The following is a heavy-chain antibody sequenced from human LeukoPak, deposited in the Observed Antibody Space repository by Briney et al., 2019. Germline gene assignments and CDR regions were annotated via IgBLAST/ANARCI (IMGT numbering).Heavy chain of an antibody. D-gene: IGHD6-19*01. CDR2: IIPIFGTA. Sequence: SVTVSCKASGGTFSSYAISWVRQAPGQGLEWMGGIIPIFGTANYAQKFQGRVTITADESTSTAYMELSSLRSEDTAVYYCAREQAVAGTFAFDIWGQGTMVTVSS. J-gene: IGHJ3*02. CDR3: AREQAVAGTFAFDI. V-gene: IGHV1-69*13. CDR1: GGTFSSYA.